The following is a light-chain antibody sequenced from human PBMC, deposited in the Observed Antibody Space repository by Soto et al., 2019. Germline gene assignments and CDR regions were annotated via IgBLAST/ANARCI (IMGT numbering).Light chain of an antibody. J-gene: IGLJ1*01. Sequence: QSVLTQPASVSGSPGQSITISCTGTSSDVGGYNYVSWYQQHPGKAPKLMIYEVSNRPSGVSNRFSGSKSGNTASLTISGLQAEDEADYYCSSYTSSSTRYAFGTGTKLTVL. CDR3: SSYTSSSTRYA. CDR1: SSDVGGYNY. CDR2: EVS. V-gene: IGLV2-14*01.